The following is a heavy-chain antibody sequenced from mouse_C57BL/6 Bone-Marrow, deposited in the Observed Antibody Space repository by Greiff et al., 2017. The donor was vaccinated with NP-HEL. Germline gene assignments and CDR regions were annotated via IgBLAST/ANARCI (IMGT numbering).Heavy chain of an antibody. CDR1: GYTFTSYW. Sequence: VKLQQPGAELVKPGASVKLSCKASGYTFTSYWMHWVKQRPGQGLEWIGMIHPNSGSTNYNEKFKSKATLTVDKSSSTAYMQLSSLTSEDSAVYYCARSFYYGSRGDYWGQGTTLTVSS. CDR2: IHPNSGST. J-gene: IGHJ2*01. CDR3: ARSFYYGSRGDY. V-gene: IGHV1-64*01. D-gene: IGHD1-1*01.